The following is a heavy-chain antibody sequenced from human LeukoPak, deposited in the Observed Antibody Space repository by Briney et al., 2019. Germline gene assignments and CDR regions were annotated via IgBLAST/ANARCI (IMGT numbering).Heavy chain of an antibody. D-gene: IGHD3-22*01. Sequence: GGSLRLSCAASGFVFRDYWMTWVRQPPRKGVEWVANVKQDGSEKDYVDSVKGRFTISRDNAKNSLYLQMNSLRAEDTGVYYCARGTDLDASGYVDYWGQGTLVTVSS. CDR2: VKQDGSEK. V-gene: IGHV3-7*03. J-gene: IGHJ4*02. CDR3: ARGTDLDASGYVDY. CDR1: GFVFRDYW.